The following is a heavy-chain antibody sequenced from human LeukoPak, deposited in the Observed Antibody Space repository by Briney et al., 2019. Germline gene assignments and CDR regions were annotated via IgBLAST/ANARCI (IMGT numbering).Heavy chain of an antibody. D-gene: IGHD6-19*01. CDR2: IYHSGST. Sequence: SETLSLTCTVSGGSISSSYWSWIRQPPGKGLEWIGSIYHSGSTYYNPSLKSRVTISVDTSKNQFSLKLSSVTAADTAVYYCARDGVAVAGLLNWGQGTLVTVSS. V-gene: IGHV4-59*12. CDR1: GGSISSSY. J-gene: IGHJ4*02. CDR3: ARDGVAVAGLLN.